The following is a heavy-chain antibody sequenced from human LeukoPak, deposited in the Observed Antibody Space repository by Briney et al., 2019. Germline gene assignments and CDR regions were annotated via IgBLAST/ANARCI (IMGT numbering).Heavy chain of an antibody. D-gene: IGHD1-7*01. CDR1: GGSISSYY. CDR3: ARGKLRSAFDI. Sequence: SETLSLTCTVSGGSISSYYWSWIRQPAGKGLEWVGRIYTSGSTNYNPSLKSRVTMSVDTSNHQFSLQLSSVTAADTAVYYCARGKLRSAFDIWGQGTMVTVSS. V-gene: IGHV4-4*07. J-gene: IGHJ3*02. CDR2: IYTSGST.